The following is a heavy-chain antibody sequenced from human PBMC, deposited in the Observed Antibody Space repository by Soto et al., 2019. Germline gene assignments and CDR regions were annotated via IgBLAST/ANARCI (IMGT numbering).Heavy chain of an antibody. CDR1: GFTFSNYA. CDR3: AREPAYYYDSSGYSVPFGY. CDR2: ISYDGSGK. V-gene: IGHV3-30-3*01. J-gene: IGHJ4*02. Sequence: QVQLVESGGGVVQPGRSLRLSCAASGFTFSNYAMHWVRQAPGKGLEWVAVISYDGSGKYYADSVKGRFTIARDNSKNTLYLQMNSLRAEDTAVYYCAREPAYYYDSSGYSVPFGYWGQGTLVTVSS. D-gene: IGHD3-22*01.